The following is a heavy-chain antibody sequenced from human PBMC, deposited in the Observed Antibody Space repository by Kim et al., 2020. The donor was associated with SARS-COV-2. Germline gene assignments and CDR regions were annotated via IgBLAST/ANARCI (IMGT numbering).Heavy chain of an antibody. V-gene: IGHV3-20*01. CDR1: GFIFDDYG. CDR3: ARGYGAPDAFDI. CDR2: INWNGGST. Sequence: GGSLRLSCAASGFIFDDYGMSWVRQAPGKGLEWVSGINWNGGSTGYADSVKGRFTISRDNAKNSLYLQMNSLRAEDTALYHCARGYGAPDAFDIWGQGTMVTVSS. D-gene: IGHD4-17*01. J-gene: IGHJ3*02.